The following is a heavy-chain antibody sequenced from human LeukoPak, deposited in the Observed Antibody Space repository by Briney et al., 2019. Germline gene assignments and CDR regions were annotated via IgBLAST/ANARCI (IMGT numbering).Heavy chain of an antibody. CDR2: ISSNGGST. J-gene: IGHJ4*02. CDR1: GFTFRRYT. Sequence: GGSLRLSCAAWGFTFRRYTMLWLRQAPGKGLEYVSAISSNGGSTYYANSVKGRFTISRDNSKNTLYLQMGSLRAEDMAVYYCETFRWGKFVGWARDQWGQGNLVTVSS. CDR3: ETFRWGKFVGWARDQ. D-gene: IGHD3-16*01. V-gene: IGHV3-64*01.